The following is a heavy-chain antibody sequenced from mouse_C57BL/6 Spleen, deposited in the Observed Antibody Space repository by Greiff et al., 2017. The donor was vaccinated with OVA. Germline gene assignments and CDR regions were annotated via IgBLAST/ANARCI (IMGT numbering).Heavy chain of an antibody. Sequence: QVQLKESGPGLVQPSQSLSITCTVSGFSLTSYGVHWVRQSPGKGLEWLGVIWSGGSTDYNAAFISRLSISKDNSKSQVFFKMNSLQADDTAIYYCARGGITYYFDYWGQGTTLTVSS. CDR1: GFSLTSYG. J-gene: IGHJ2*01. D-gene: IGHD2-4*01. CDR2: IWSGGST. CDR3: ARGGITYYFDY. V-gene: IGHV2-2*01.